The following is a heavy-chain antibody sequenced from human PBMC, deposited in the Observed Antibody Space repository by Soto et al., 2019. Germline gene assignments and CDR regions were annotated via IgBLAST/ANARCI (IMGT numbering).Heavy chain of an antibody. CDR1: GYTFTSYY. CDR3: ARDPRVTTRLDYYYYYGMDV. Sequence: GASVKVSCKASGYTFTSYYMHWVRQAPGQGLEWMGIINPSGGSTSYAQKFQGRVTMTRDTSTSTVYMELSSLRSEDTAVYYCARDPRVTTRLDYYYYYGMDVCGQGTTVIVSS. D-gene: IGHD4-17*01. J-gene: IGHJ6*02. V-gene: IGHV1-46*01. CDR2: INPSGGST.